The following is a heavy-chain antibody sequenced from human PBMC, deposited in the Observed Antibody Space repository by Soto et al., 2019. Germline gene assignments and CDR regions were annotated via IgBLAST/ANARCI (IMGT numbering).Heavy chain of an antibody. Sequence: QVQVVQSGAEVKKPGASVKVSCETSGYTFTNYGVDCVRQAPGQGLEWMGWISGNNGNTKYAQKFQGSVTMTTDKSTRTAYMELRSLRSDDKAVYYCAREGDIVGLDAFDVWGQGTMVTVSS. J-gene: IGHJ3*01. D-gene: IGHD2-15*01. CDR2: ISGNNGNT. CDR3: AREGDIVGLDAFDV. V-gene: IGHV1-18*04. CDR1: GYTFTNYG.